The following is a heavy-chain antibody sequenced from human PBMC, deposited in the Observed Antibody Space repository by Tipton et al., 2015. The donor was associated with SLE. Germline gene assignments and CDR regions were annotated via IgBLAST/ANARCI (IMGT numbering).Heavy chain of an antibody. V-gene: IGHV4-38-2*01. CDR3: ARHFGWSFDV. CDR2: IYHSGST. D-gene: IGHD2-15*01. CDR1: GYSISSGFY. Sequence: TLSLTCSVSGYSISSGFYWGWLRQSPGKGLEWIGSIYHSGSTQYNPSLKSRVTISIDTSKNQFSLKLISVTAADTAVYYCARHFGWSFDVWGQGTMVTVSS. J-gene: IGHJ3*01.